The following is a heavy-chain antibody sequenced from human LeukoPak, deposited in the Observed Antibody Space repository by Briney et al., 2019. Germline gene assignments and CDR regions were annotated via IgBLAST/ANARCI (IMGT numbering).Heavy chain of an antibody. Sequence: GGYLRLSCAASGLTFSDYYMSWIRQAPGKGLEWVSYIGTTGSAIDYADSVKGRFTISRDNAKNSLYLQMNSLRAEDTAVYYCAKDLLRDSSGYPDYWGQGTLVTVSS. V-gene: IGHV3-11*04. J-gene: IGHJ4*02. CDR2: IGTTGSAI. CDR1: GLTFSDYY. CDR3: AKDLLRDSSGYPDY. D-gene: IGHD3-22*01.